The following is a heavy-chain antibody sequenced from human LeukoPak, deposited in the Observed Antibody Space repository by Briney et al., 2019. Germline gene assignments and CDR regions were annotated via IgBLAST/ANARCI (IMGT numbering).Heavy chain of an antibody. CDR2: ISGSGDST. J-gene: IGHJ5*02. Sequence: GGSLRLSCAASGFTFSSYAMSWVRQAPGKGLEWVSVISGSGDSTYYADSVKGRFTISRDNFKNTLYLQMNSLRAEDTALYYCAKRAVVVVPVVLVGWFDPWGQGTLVTVSS. CDR1: GFTFSSYA. D-gene: IGHD2-2*01. V-gene: IGHV3-23*01. CDR3: AKRAVVVVPVVLVGWFDP.